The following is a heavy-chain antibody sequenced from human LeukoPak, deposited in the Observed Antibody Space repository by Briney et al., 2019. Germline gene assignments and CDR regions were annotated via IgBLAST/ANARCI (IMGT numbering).Heavy chain of an antibody. CDR2: INPSGGST. D-gene: IGHD4-11*01. Sequence: WASVKVFCKASGYTFTSYYMHWVRQAPGQGLEWMGIINPSGGSTSYAQKFQGRVTMTRDMSTSTVYTELSSLRSEDTAVYYCARAMTTVLSDYFDYWGQGTLVTVSS. V-gene: IGHV1-46*01. CDR3: ARAMTTVLSDYFDY. CDR1: GYTFTSYY. J-gene: IGHJ4*02.